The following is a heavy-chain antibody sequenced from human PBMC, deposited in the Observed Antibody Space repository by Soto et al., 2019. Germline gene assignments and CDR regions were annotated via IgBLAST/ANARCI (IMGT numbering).Heavy chain of an antibody. CDR3: VYSSR. D-gene: IGHD2-8*01. Sequence: PGVSLRLSCAASGFRFSDNWMGWVRQAPAKGLEWVANINEEGSERYYVDSVKGRFTISRDNAKKSLYLQMNGLRAEDTAVYYCVYSSRWGQGTLVTVSS. J-gene: IGHJ4*02. CDR1: GFRFSDNW. V-gene: IGHV3-7*01. CDR2: INEEGSER.